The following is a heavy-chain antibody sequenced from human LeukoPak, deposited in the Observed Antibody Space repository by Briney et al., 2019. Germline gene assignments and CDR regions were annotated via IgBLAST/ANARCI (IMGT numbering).Heavy chain of an antibody. CDR2: IIPILGIA. CDR3: ARDIPWGSGTYYYYGMDV. J-gene: IGHJ6*02. Sequence: GASVKVSCKASGGTFSSYAISWVRQAPGQGLEWMGRIIPILGIANYAQKFQGRVTITADKSTSTAYMELSSLRSEDTAVYYCARDIPWGSGTYYYYGMDVWGQGTTVTVSS. V-gene: IGHV1-69*04. CDR1: GGTFSSYA. D-gene: IGHD3-16*01.